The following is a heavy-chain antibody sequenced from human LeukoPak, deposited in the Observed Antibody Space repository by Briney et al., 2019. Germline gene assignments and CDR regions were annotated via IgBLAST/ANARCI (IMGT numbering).Heavy chain of an antibody. CDR2: ISSSSSYI. Sequence: GGSLRLSCAASGFTFSSYSMNWVRQAPGKGLEWVSSISSSSSYIYYADSVKGRFTISRDNAKNSLYLQMNSLRAEDTAVYYCARYNSGSYNNHDIWGQGTMVTVSS. D-gene: IGHD1-26*01. V-gene: IGHV3-21*04. J-gene: IGHJ3*02. CDR1: GFTFSSYS. CDR3: ARYNSGSYNNHDI.